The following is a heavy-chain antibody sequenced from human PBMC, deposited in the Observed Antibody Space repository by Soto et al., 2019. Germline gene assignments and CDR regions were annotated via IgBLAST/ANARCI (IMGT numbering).Heavy chain of an antibody. D-gene: IGHD1-26*01. CDR3: AKLGTMGVFDN. Sequence: EVHLLESGGGLVQPGGSLRLSCAASGFTFSSYAMSWVRQAPGKGLEWLASITFRGDYTYYADSVKGRFTLSRDKSRNRLDLQMDSLKVEHTTTYYCAKLGTMGVFDNWGQGTLLTFSS. V-gene: IGHV3-23*01. CDR1: GFTFSSYA. CDR2: ITFRGDYT. J-gene: IGHJ4*02.